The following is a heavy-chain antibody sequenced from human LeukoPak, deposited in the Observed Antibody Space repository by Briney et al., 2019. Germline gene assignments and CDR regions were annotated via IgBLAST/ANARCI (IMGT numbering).Heavy chain of an antibody. CDR2: INPNSGGT. Sequence: APVKVSCKASGYTFTGYYMHWVRQAPGQGLEWMGWINPNSGGTNYAQRFQGRVTMTRDTSISTAYMELSRLRSDDTAVYYCARELELRPYYGMDVWGQGTTVTVSS. CDR3: ARELELRPYYGMDV. CDR1: GYTFTGYY. V-gene: IGHV1-2*02. D-gene: IGHD1-7*01. J-gene: IGHJ6*02.